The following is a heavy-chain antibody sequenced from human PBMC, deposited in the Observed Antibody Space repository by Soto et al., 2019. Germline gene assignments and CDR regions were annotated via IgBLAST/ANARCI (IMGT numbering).Heavy chain of an antibody. CDR1: GGSFSGYY. Sequence: SETLSLTCAVSGGSFSGYYWSWIRQPPGKGLEWIGEINHSGSTNYNPSLKSRVTISVDTSKNQFSLKLSSVTAADTAVYYCARGRRRKGQQLSYYYYYMDVWGKGTTVTVSS. V-gene: IGHV4-34*01. CDR2: INHSGST. D-gene: IGHD6-13*01. CDR3: ARGRRRKGQQLSYYYYYMDV. J-gene: IGHJ6*03.